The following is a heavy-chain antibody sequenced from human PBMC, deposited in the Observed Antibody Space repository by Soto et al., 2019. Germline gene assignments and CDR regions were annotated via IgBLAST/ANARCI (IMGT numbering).Heavy chain of an antibody. CDR2: ISYDGSNK. J-gene: IGHJ3*02. CDR1: GFTFSSYA. CDR3: AREMPLIAARTYDAFDI. D-gene: IGHD6-6*01. V-gene: IGHV3-30-3*01. Sequence: QVQLVESGGGVVQPGRSLRLSCAASGFTFSSYAMHWVRQAPGKGLEWVAVISYDGSNKYYADSVKGRFTISRDNSKNTLYLQMNSLRAEDTAVYYCAREMPLIAARTYDAFDIWGQGTMVTASS.